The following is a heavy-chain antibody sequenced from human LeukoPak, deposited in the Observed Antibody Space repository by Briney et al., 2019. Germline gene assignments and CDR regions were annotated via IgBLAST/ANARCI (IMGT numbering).Heavy chain of an antibody. CDR1: GFTVSSNY. Sequence: PGGSLRLSCAASGFTVSSNYMSWVRQAPGKGLEWVSVIYSGGSTYYADSVKGRYTISRDNSKNTLYLQMNSLRAEDTAVYYCARVKLAANDAFDIWGPGTMVTVSS. CDR2: IYSGGST. CDR3: ARVKLAANDAFDI. V-gene: IGHV3-53*01. D-gene: IGHD2-15*01. J-gene: IGHJ3*02.